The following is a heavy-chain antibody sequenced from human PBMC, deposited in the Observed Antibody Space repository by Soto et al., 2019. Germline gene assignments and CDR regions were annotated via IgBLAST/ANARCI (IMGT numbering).Heavy chain of an antibody. J-gene: IGHJ6*02. Sequence: PGGSLRLSCAASGFTFSNAWMSWVRQAPGKGLEWVGRIKSKTDGGTTDYAAPVKGRFTISRDDSKNTLYLQMNSLKTEDTAVYYCTATLSIAARPSHYYGMDVWGQGTTVTAP. V-gene: IGHV3-15*01. CDR2: IKSKTDGGTT. CDR3: TATLSIAARPSHYYGMDV. CDR1: GFTFSNAW. D-gene: IGHD6-6*01.